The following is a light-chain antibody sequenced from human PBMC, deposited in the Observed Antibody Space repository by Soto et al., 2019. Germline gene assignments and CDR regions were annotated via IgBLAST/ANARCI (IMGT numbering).Light chain of an antibody. CDR3: QTWGTGIHYV. Sequence: QSVLTQSPSVSASLGASVKLTCTLSSGHSSYAIAWHQQQPEKGPRYLMKLNSDGSHSKGDGIPDRFSGSSSGAERYLTISSLQSEDEADYYCQTWGTGIHYVFGTGTKVTVL. J-gene: IGLJ1*01. CDR1: SGHSSYA. V-gene: IGLV4-69*01. CDR2: LNSDGSH.